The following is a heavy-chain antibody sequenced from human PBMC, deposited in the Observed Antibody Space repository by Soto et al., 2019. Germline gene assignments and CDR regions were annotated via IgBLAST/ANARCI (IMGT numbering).Heavy chain of an antibody. V-gene: IGHV1-69*01. D-gene: IGHD2-15*01. Sequence: QVQLVQSGAEVKKPGSSVKVSCKAPGGTFSTYAISWVRQAPGQGLEWMGGVIPIYGTPKYAQKFQGRVTITADESTSTGYMELRSLRSADTAVYYCASSQGGSISLDISYYYYYGMDVWGQGTTVTVSS. CDR3: ASSQGGSISLDISYYYYYGMDV. CDR1: GGTFSTYA. CDR2: VIPIYGTP. J-gene: IGHJ6*02.